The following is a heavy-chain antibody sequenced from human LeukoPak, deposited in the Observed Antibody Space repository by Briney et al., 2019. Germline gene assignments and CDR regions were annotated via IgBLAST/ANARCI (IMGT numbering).Heavy chain of an antibody. D-gene: IGHD3-22*01. J-gene: IGHJ4*02. V-gene: IGHV1-46*01. CDR3: ARDPGKGYYYDSSGYYYFDY. CDR2: INPSGGST. CDR1: GYTFTSYY. Sequence: ASVKVSCKASGYTFTSYYMHWVRQAPGQGREWMGIINPSGGSTSYAQKFQGRVTMTRDTSTSTVYMELSSLRSEDTAVYYCARDPGKGYYYDSSGYYYFDYWGQGTLVTVSS.